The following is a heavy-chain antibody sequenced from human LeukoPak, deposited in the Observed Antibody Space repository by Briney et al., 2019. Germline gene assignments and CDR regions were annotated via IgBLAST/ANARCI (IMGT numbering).Heavy chain of an antibody. D-gene: IGHD6-19*01. CDR3: AKAAFQQWRLPFDY. CDR2: FSSSGGST. J-gene: IGHJ4*02. CDR1: GFTFSNNA. V-gene: IGHV3-23*01. Sequence: VQPGGSLRLSCAASGFTFSNNAMSWVRQAPGKGLEWGSIFSSSGGSTYYADSVKGRFTISRDNSQNTLYLQMNSLRADDTAVYYCAKAAFQQWRLPFDYWAKGTLVTVSS.